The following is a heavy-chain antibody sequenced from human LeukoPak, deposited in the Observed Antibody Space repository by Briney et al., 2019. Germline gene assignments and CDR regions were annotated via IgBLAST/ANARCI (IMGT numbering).Heavy chain of an antibody. V-gene: IGHV3-9*01. CDR2: ISWNSGSI. CDR1: GFTFDDYA. CDR3: AKARAAAGTLFDY. Sequence: GRSLRLSCAASGFTFDDYAMHWVRQAPGKGLEWVSGISWNSGSIGYADSVKGRFTISRDNAKNSLYLQMNGLRAEDTALYYCAKARAAAGTLFDYWGQGTLVTVSS. D-gene: IGHD6-13*01. J-gene: IGHJ4*02.